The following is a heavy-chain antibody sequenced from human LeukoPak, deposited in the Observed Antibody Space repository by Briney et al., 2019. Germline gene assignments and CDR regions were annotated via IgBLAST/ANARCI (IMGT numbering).Heavy chain of an antibody. D-gene: IGHD6-25*01. CDR1: GFTFSSYW. V-gene: IGHV3-74*01. Sequence: GGSLRLSCAASGFTFSSYWMHWVRQAPGKGLMWVSRIKTDGSSTSYADSVKGRFTISRDNAKNTLYLQMNSLRAEDTAVYYCVKGGVYSSDNWFDPWGQGTLVTVSS. CDR2: IKTDGSST. CDR3: VKGGVYSSDNWFDP. J-gene: IGHJ5*02.